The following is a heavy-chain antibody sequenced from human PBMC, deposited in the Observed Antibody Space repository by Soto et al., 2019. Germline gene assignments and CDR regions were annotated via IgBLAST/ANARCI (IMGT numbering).Heavy chain of an antibody. CDR3: AFTGYSYGYGAFDI. V-gene: IGHV1-69*13. D-gene: IGHD5-18*01. Sequence: SVKVSCKASGVTFSSYAISWVRQAPGQGLEWMGGIIPIFGTANYAQKFQGRVTITADESTSTAYMELSSLRSEDTAVYYCAFTGYSYGYGAFDIWGQGTMVTVSS. CDR1: GVTFSSYA. J-gene: IGHJ3*02. CDR2: IIPIFGTA.